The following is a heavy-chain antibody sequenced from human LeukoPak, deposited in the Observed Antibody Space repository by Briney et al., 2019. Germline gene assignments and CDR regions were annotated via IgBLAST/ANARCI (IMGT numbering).Heavy chain of an antibody. D-gene: IGHD3-3*01. CDR2: FDPEDGET. CDR3: AGRKTLWSGYLQGMDV. V-gene: IGHV1-24*01. J-gene: IGHJ6*02. CDR1: GYTLTELS. Sequence: GASVKVSCKVSGYTLTELSMHWARQAPGKGLEWMGGFDPEDGETIYAQKFQGRVTMTEDTSTDTAYMELSSLRSEDTAVYYCAGRKTLWSGYLQGMDVWGQGTTVTVSS.